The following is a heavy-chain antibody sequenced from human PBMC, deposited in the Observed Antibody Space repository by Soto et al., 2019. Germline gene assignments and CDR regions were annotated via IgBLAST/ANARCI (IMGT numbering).Heavy chain of an antibody. CDR3: TRDKITGLFDY. CDR1: GGSFSGYY. J-gene: IGHJ4*02. CDR2: INHSGST. V-gene: IGHV4-34*01. Sequence: TSETLSLTCAVYGGSFSGYYWTWIRQPPGTGLEWIGEINHSGSTNYNPSLKSRVTISVDTSKNQFSLKLTSVTAADTAVYYCTRDKITGLFDYWGQGTLVTVSS. D-gene: IGHD2-8*02.